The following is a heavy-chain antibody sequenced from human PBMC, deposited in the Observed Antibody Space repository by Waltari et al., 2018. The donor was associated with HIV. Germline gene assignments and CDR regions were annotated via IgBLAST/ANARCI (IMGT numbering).Heavy chain of an antibody. J-gene: IGHJ6*02. CDR1: EFTVTPNY. CDR3: ARLGYCSGGRCGYYYYYAMDV. Sequence: EVQLVESGGDLVQPGGSLTLSCEASEFTVTPNYMSWVRHASGKGLEVVAVIYSGGSTDYADSVKGRFTISRDNSKNTLYLHMSSLRAEDTAVYFCARLGYCSGGRCGYYYYYAMDVWGQGTTVTVTS. D-gene: IGHD2-15*01. V-gene: IGHV3-66*02. CDR2: IYSGGST.